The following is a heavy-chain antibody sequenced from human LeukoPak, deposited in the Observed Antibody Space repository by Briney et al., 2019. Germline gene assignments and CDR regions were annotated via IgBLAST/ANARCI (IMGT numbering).Heavy chain of an antibody. V-gene: IGHV4-59*01. Sequence: KPSETLSLTCTVSGVSISTYYWSWIRQPPGKGLERLGYIYSSGSTYYNPSLKSRVTISVDTSKKQFSLKLSSVTAADTAVYYCAREGTTHAGVDQWGQGTLVTVSS. D-gene: IGHD1-14*01. J-gene: IGHJ4*02. CDR3: AREGTTHAGVDQ. CDR1: GVSISTYY. CDR2: IYSSGST.